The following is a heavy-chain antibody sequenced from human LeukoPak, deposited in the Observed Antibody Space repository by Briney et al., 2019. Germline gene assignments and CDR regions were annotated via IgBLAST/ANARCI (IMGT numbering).Heavy chain of an antibody. CDR3: AKIAVAGTTDGFDI. Sequence: GGSLRXXCAASGXTFSSYAMSWVRQAPGKGLEWVSGVSGSGGTTYYADSAKGRFTISRDNSKNTLYLQMNSLRAEDTAVYYCAKIAVAGTTDGFDIWGQGTMVTVSS. V-gene: IGHV3-23*01. J-gene: IGHJ3*02. CDR2: VSGSGGTT. D-gene: IGHD6-19*01. CDR1: GXTFSSYA.